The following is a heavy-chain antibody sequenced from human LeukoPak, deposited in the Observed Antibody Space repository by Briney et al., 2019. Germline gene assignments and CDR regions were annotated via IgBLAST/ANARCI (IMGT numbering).Heavy chain of an antibody. CDR3: ARGEIVVVPAAMGDYYGMDV. J-gene: IGHJ6*04. D-gene: IGHD2-2*01. Sequence: SVKVSCKASGGTFSSYAISWVRQAPGQGLEWMGGIIPIFGTANYAHKFQGRVTITADESTSTAYMELSSLRSEDTAVYYCARGEIVVVPAAMGDYYGMDVWGKGTTVTVSS. CDR1: GGTFSSYA. CDR2: IIPIFGTA. V-gene: IGHV1-69*01.